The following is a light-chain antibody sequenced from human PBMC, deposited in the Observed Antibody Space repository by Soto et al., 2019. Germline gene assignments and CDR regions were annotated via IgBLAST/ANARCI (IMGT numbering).Light chain of an antibody. CDR1: QGISSW. CDR3: QQANSFPFT. CDR2: VAS. J-gene: IGKJ3*01. V-gene: IGKV1-12*01. Sequence: DIQMTQSPSSVSASVGDRVTITCRASQGISSWLAWYQQKPGKAPKLLISVASRFQSGVPSRFSGSASGTDFTLTNRSLQPEDSGTYYCQQANSFPFTFGPGTKVDIK.